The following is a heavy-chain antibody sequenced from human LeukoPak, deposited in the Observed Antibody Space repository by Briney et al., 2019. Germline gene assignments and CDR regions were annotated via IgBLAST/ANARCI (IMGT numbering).Heavy chain of an antibody. J-gene: IGHJ4*02. CDR2: INGNGGST. CDR3: ARAIDYYDSSGPYTAYYFDY. CDR1: GFTFDDYG. V-gene: IGHV3-20*04. D-gene: IGHD3-22*01. Sequence: GGSLRLSCAASGFTFDDYGMSWVRQAPGKGLEWVSGINGNGGSTGYADSVKGRFTISRDNAENSLYLQMNSLRAEDTALYYCARAIDYYDSSGPYTAYYFDYWGQGTLVTVSS.